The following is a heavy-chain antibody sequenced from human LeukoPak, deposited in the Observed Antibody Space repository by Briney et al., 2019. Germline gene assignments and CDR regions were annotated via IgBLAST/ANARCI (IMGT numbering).Heavy chain of an antibody. J-gene: IGHJ4*01. D-gene: IGHD7-27*01. CDR3: ARLPQLTADAGVDY. V-gene: IGHV4-34*01. Sequence: SETLSLTCAVYGGSFSGYNWSWLPQPPGKGLEWIGEINHSGTTKYNPSLKSRVTISVDMSKIQFSLKLSSVAAADTAVYYCARLPQLTADAGVDYWGQGTMVTVSS. CDR2: INHSGTT. CDR1: GGSFSGYN.